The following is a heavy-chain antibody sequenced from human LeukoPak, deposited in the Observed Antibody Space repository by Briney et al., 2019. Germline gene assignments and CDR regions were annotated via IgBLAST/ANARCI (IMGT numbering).Heavy chain of an antibody. Sequence: GGSLRLSCAASGFTFSSYAMSWVRQAPGKGLEWVSAISGSGETTYYADSVKGRFTISRDNSKNMLYLQMNSLRAEDAAVYYCARELGVLRYFDWLPYYYYGMDVWGQGTTVTVSS. CDR3: ARELGVLRYFDWLPYYYYGMDV. CDR1: GFTFSSYA. CDR2: ISGSGETT. D-gene: IGHD3-9*01. J-gene: IGHJ6*02. V-gene: IGHV3-23*01.